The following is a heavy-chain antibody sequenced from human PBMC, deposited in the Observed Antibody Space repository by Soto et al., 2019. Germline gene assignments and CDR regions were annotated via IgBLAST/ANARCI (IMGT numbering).Heavy chain of an antibody. CDR2: ISYDGSNK. J-gene: IGHJ4*02. V-gene: IGHV3-30*18. Sequence: HPGGSLRLSCVASGFTFSNYGMHWVRQAPGKGLEWVAVISYDGSNKYYADSVKGRFTISRDNSKNTLYLQMNSLRAEDTAVYYCAKSADYVWGSYRPSPFDYWGQGTLVTVSS. CDR3: AKSADYVWGSYRPSPFDY. D-gene: IGHD3-16*02. CDR1: GFTFSNYG.